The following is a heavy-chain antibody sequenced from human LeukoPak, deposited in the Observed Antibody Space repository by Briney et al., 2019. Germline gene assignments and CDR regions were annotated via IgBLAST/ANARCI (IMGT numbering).Heavy chain of an antibody. CDR1: GGTFTSYG. CDR3: ARVGYSSSPRTYYFDY. V-gene: IGHV1-18*01. J-gene: IGHJ4*02. CDR2: ISAYNGNT. D-gene: IGHD6-6*01. Sequence: RASVKVSCKASGGTFTSYGISWVRQAPGQGLEWMGWISAYNGNTNYAQKLQGRVTMTTDTSTSTAYMELRSLRSDDTAVYYCARVGYSSSPRTYYFDYWGQGTLVTVSS.